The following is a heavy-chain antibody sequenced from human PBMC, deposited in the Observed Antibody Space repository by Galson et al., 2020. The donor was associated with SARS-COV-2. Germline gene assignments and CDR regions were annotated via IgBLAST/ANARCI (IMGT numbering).Heavy chain of an antibody. D-gene: IGHD3-3*01. Sequence: GGSLSLSCRGSGFSFSNYWMNWVRQAPGKGLEWVANIKQDGSEKFYVESVKGRFTVSRDNTQNSLYLQMNNLRVEDTAVYFCARGSIYYDFWSGRAEYFQHWGQGTLVTLSS. V-gene: IGHV3-7*01. J-gene: IGHJ1*01. CDR1: GFSFSNYW. CDR2: IKQDGSEK. CDR3: ARGSIYYDFWSGRAEYFQH.